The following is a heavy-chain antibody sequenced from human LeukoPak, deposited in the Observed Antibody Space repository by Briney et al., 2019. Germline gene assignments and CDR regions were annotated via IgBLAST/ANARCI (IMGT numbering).Heavy chain of an antibody. J-gene: IGHJ6*02. D-gene: IGHD6-13*01. CDR2: INPNSGGT. Sequence: ASVKVSCKASGYTFISYGINWVRQAPGQGLEWMGWINPNSGGTNYAQKFQGWVTMTRDTSISTAYMELSRLRSDDTAVYYCARDANGIAAAGPWGGMDVWGQGTTVTVSS. V-gene: IGHV1-2*04. CDR1: GYTFISYG. CDR3: ARDANGIAAAGPWGGMDV.